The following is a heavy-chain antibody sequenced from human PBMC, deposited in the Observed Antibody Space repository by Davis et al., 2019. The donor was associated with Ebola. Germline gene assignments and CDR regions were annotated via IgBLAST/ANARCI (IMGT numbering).Heavy chain of an antibody. Sequence: GESLKISCAASGFAVSNTYMSWVRQAPGKGLEWVSTIYSDDSAYYADSVRGRFTISRDPSKNTVFLQMNTLRVEDTAVYSCARGVLIAASGTGFAFDIWGQGTMVTVSS. D-gene: IGHD6-13*01. V-gene: IGHV3-66*01. CDR3: ARGVLIAASGTGFAFDI. CDR1: GFAVSNTY. CDR2: IYSDDSA. J-gene: IGHJ3*02.